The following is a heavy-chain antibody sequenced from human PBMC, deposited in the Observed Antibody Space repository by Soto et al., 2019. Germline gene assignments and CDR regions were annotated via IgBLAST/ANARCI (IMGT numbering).Heavy chain of an antibody. CDR2: IIPIFGTA. Sequence: GASVKVSCKASGGTFSSDAISWVRQAPGQGLEWMGGIIPIFGTANYAQKFQGRVTITADESTSTAYMELSSLRSEDTAVYYCARVSYYYDSSGYAPNWFDPWGQGTLVTVSS. V-gene: IGHV1-69*13. J-gene: IGHJ5*02. CDR3: ARVSYYYDSSGYAPNWFDP. CDR1: GGTFSSDA. D-gene: IGHD3-22*01.